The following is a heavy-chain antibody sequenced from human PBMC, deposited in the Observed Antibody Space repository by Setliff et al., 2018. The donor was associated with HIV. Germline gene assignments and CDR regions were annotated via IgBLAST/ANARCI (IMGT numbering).Heavy chain of an antibody. D-gene: IGHD1-20*01. Sequence: GGSLRLSCAASGFTVSNDYMSWVRQAPGRGLEWVSVIHSGGSTYYADSVKGRFIISRDNSKNTLYLQMNSLRAEDTAVYYCARDPGRYNGMDVWGQVTTVTVSS. CDR2: IHSGGST. V-gene: IGHV3-66*01. CDR3: ARDPGRYNGMDV. J-gene: IGHJ6*02. CDR1: GFTVSNDY.